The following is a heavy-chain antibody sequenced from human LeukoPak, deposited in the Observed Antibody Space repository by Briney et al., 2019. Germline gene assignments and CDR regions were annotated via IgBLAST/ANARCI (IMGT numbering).Heavy chain of an antibody. Sequence: PGGSLRLSCAASGFTFSAYTIHWVRQAPGKGLEWVAVIWSDGGSEYYADSVKGRFTISRDNSKNTLHLQMNSLRAEDTAVYYCARDTAAAGTESIDYWGQGTLVTVSS. J-gene: IGHJ4*02. D-gene: IGHD6-13*01. CDR3: ARDTAAAGTESIDY. CDR1: GFTFSAYT. CDR2: IWSDGGSE. V-gene: IGHV3-33*08.